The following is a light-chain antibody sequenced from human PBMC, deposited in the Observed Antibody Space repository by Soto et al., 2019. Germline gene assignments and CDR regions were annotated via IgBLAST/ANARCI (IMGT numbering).Light chain of an antibody. Sequence: QSALTQPASVSGSPGQSTTISCTGTSSDIGGYNYVSWYQQLPGEAPKLIIYDVSDRPSGVSTRFSGSKSGNTASLTISGLHDEDEGDYYCSSFTSRHTYVFGTGTKLTVL. CDR3: SSFTSRHTYV. CDR1: SSDIGGYNY. CDR2: DVS. V-gene: IGLV2-14*01. J-gene: IGLJ1*01.